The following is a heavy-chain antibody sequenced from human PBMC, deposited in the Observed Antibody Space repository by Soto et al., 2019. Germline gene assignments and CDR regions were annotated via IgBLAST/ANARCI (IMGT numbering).Heavy chain of an antibody. Sequence: QVQLVQSGAEVKKPGASVKVSCKAFGYTFTNYGISWVRQAPGQGLEWMGWISAYNGNTNYAQKLQGRVTMTTDTPTGKVKMGWGGLRSDAPAVYSWARGHGGGEQQLASDYWGQGTLVTVSS. CDR2: ISAYNGNT. CDR3: ARGHGGGEQQLASDY. CDR1: GYTFTNYG. D-gene: IGHD6-13*01. J-gene: IGHJ4*02. V-gene: IGHV1-18*01.